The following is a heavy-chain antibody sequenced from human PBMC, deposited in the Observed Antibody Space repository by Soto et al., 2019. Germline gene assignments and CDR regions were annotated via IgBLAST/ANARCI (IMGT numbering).Heavy chain of an antibody. J-gene: IGHJ4*02. V-gene: IGHV4-39*02. Sequence: QLQLQESGPGLVKPSETLSLTCTVSGGSISSRSHYWGWIRQSPGKHLEWIGSSFYRGSTHYNPSLKTRFTISVDTSKIRVSLKLYSVTAADTALYYCATADGFGVVTPFFEYWGQGILVTVSS. CDR1: GGSISSRSHY. CDR2: SFYRGST. CDR3: ATADGFGVVTPFFEY. D-gene: IGHD3-3*01.